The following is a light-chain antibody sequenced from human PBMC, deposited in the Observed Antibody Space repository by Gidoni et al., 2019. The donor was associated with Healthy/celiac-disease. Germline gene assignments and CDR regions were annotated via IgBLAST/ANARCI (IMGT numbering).Light chain of an antibody. J-gene: IGKJ3*01. CDR1: QSISSW. CDR2: KAS. Sequence: TCRASQSISSWLAWYQQKPGKAPKLLIYKASSLESGVPSRFSGSGSGTEFTLTISSLQPDDFATYYCQQYNSYPFTFGPGTKVEIK. V-gene: IGKV1-5*03. CDR3: QQYNSYPFT.